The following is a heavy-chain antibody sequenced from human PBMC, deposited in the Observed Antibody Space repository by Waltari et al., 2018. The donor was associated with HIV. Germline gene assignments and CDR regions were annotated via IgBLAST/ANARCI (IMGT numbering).Heavy chain of an antibody. CDR2: IYYSGST. CDR3: ARGPIPAYFQH. J-gene: IGHJ1*01. CDR1: GGSISTYY. Sequence: QVQLQESGPGPVMPSETQALTRTVPGGSISTYYWSWLRQPPGKGLEWIGYIYYSGSTNHNPSLKSRVTISVDTSKNQFSLKLSSVTAADTAVYYCARGPIPAYFQHWGQGTLVTVSS. V-gene: IGHV4-59*01.